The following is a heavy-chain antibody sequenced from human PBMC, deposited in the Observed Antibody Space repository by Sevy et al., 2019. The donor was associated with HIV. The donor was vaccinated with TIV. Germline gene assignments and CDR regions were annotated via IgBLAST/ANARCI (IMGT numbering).Heavy chain of an antibody. V-gene: IGHV5-51*01. CDR1: GYSFTSYW. CDR2: IYPGDSDI. CDR3: ARRNQITMVRGVIGWFDP. Sequence: GESLKISCKGSGYSFTSYWIGWVRQMPGKGLEWMGIIYPGDSDIRYSPSFQGQVTISADKSISTAYLQWSSLKASDTAMYYCARRNQITMVRGVIGWFDPWGQGTLVNVSS. J-gene: IGHJ5*02. D-gene: IGHD3-10*01.